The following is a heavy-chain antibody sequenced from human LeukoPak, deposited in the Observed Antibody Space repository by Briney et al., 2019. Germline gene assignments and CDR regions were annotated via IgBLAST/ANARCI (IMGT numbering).Heavy chain of an antibody. CDR1: GFTLSSNY. CDR3: AKGPMGSCKGAFCYHFDC. D-gene: IGHD2-15*01. CDR2: ISNDGDT. Sequence: GGSLRLSCAASGFTLSSNYMSWVRQGPGKGLECVSVISNDGDTYYSDSVKGRFAISRDNSKKTLFLQMNGLRAEDTAVYFCAKGPMGSCKGAFCYHFDCWGQGTLVTVSS. J-gene: IGHJ4*02. V-gene: IGHV3-53*01.